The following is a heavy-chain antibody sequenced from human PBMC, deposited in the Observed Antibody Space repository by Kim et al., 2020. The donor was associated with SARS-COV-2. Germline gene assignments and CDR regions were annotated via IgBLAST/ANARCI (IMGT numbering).Heavy chain of an antibody. CDR2: IYHSGST. V-gene: IGHV4-59*01. J-gene: IGHJ5*02. Sequence: SETLSLTCTVSGGSISRYYWTWIRQPPGKGLEWIGSIYHSGSTKYNPSLKSRVTMSVDTSKNQFSLKLNSVSAADTAVYYCGRVLEVAATLGWIDPWGQGTLVSVSS. CDR1: GGSISRYY. D-gene: IGHD6-19*01. CDR3: GRVLEVAATLGWIDP.